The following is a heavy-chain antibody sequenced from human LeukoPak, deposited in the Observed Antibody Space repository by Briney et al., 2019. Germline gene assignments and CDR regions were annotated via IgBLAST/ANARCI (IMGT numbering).Heavy chain of an antibody. CDR1: GYTFTSYA. V-gene: IGHV1-3*01. CDR2: INAGNGNT. D-gene: IGHD3-10*01. J-gene: IGHJ4*02. Sequence: ASVKVSCKASGYTFTSYAMHWVRQAPGQRLEWMGWINAGNGNTKYSQKFQGRVTITRDTSASTAYMELSSLRSEDTAVYYCARIESREGSGRPIRHWGQGTLVTVSS. CDR3: ARIESREGSGRPIRH.